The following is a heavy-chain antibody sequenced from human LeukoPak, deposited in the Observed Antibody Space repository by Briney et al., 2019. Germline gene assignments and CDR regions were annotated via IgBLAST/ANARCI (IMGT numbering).Heavy chain of an antibody. D-gene: IGHD3-22*01. Sequence: ASVKVSCKASGYTFTSYDINWVRQATGQGLEWMAWMNPNSGNTGYAQKFQGRVTMTRNTSISTAYMELSSLKSEDTAVYYCARGAAPYYYDSSGSPGVVYWGQGTLVTVSS. V-gene: IGHV1-8*01. CDR2: MNPNSGNT. J-gene: IGHJ4*02. CDR3: ARGAAPYYYDSSGSPGVVY. CDR1: GYTFTSYD.